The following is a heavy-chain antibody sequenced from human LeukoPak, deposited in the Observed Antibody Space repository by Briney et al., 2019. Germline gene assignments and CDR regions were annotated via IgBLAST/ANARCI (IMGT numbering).Heavy chain of an antibody. J-gene: IGHJ4*02. V-gene: IGHV3-23*01. Sequence: GGPLTLLCTRSWLPLRNYVELWLRPASGKGVEGVATIYGYAADTLYPHYVKGRFSISRDNFNNRVFLQLDSVTAEDTAMYYCARWFGEPPNFYFWGQGTLVTVSS. CDR2: IYGYAADT. CDR3: ARWFGEPPNFYF. CDR1: WLPLRNYV. D-gene: IGHD3-10*01.